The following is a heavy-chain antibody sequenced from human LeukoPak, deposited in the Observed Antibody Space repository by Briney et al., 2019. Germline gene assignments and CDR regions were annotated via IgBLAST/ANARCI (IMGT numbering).Heavy chain of an antibody. CDR3: ARDPGYCNGGSCRPYYFDY. V-gene: IGHV3-53*01. CDR1: GFTFSSYS. CDR2: IYRGGTT. J-gene: IGHJ4*02. D-gene: IGHD2-15*01. Sequence: GGSLRLSCAASGFTFSSYSMNWVRQAPGKGLEWVSVIYRGGTTHYADSVNGRFTISRDNSKNTLYLQMNSLRAEDTAVYYCARDPGYCNGGSCRPYYFDYWGQGTLVTVSS.